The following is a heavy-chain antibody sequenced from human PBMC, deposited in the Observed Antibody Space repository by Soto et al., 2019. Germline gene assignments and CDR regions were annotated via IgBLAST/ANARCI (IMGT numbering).Heavy chain of an antibody. D-gene: IGHD1-26*01. J-gene: IGHJ3*02. CDR1: GFSFSIYS. Sequence: EVQLVESGGGLVQPGGSLRLTCAASGFSFSIYSMNWVRQAPGQGLEWVSYIMPGSSHIFYADSVKGRFTISRDNAKNALYLQMNSLRAEDTALYYCAIEKEGAESVHVFDIWGQETMVTVSS. CDR2: IMPGSSHI. V-gene: IGHV3-48*01. CDR3: AIEKEGAESVHVFDI.